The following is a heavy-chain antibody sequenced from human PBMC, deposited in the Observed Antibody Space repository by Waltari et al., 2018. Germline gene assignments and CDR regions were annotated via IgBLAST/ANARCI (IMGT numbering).Heavy chain of an antibody. D-gene: IGHD4-17*01. V-gene: IGHV4-39*07. CDR2: ISDSGAT. Sequence: QLQLQESGPGLVKPSETLSLSCSVSGGSISSDKYYWGWIRQSPGKGLEWIGTISDSGATDYNPSLGSRVTIALDMSKNNFSLRVTALTAADTAVYYCAREVPLTTVVIDERYFDLWGRGTQVIVSS. J-gene: IGHJ2*01. CDR3: AREVPLTTVVIDERYFDL. CDR1: GGSISSDKYY.